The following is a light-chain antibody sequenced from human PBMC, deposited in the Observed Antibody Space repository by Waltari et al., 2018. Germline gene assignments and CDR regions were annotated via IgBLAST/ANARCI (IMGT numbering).Light chain of an antibody. CDR3: QQYNIWPPLT. J-gene: IGKJ4*01. CDR2: GAS. Sequence: EIVMTQSPATLSVSPGERVSLSCRASQTVRTNLAWYQQKPGQSPRLLIYGASTRAPGVPAKFSGSRSGTEFTLVISSLQSEDFAVYYCQQYNIWPPLTFGGGTKLEIK. CDR1: QTVRTN. V-gene: IGKV3-15*01.